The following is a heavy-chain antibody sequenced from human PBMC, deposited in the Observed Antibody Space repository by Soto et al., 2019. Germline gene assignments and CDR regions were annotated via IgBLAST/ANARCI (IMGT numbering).Heavy chain of an antibody. D-gene: IGHD3-3*01. CDR2: ISWNSGSI. V-gene: IGHV3-9*01. J-gene: IGHJ6*02. Sequence: GGSLRLSCAASGFTFDDYAMHWVRQAPGKGLEWVSGISWNSGSIGYADSVKGRFTISRDNAKNSPYLQMNSLRAEDTALYYCAKDLLLFGVVSSPFYGMDVWGQGTTVTVSS. CDR3: AKDLLLFGVVSSPFYGMDV. CDR1: GFTFDDYA.